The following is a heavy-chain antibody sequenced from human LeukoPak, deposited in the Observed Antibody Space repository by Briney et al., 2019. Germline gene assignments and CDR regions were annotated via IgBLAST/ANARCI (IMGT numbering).Heavy chain of an antibody. CDR2: IYYSGST. CDR3: ARVDYYDSSGPLDY. Sequence: SETLSLTCAVSGGSISSDGHSWSWIRQPPGKGLEWIGYIYYSGSTYYNPSLKSRVTISVDTSKNQFPLKLSSVTAADTAVYYCARVDYYDSSGPLDYWGQGILVTVSS. J-gene: IGHJ4*02. V-gene: IGHV4-30-4*07. D-gene: IGHD3-22*01. CDR1: GGSISSDGHS.